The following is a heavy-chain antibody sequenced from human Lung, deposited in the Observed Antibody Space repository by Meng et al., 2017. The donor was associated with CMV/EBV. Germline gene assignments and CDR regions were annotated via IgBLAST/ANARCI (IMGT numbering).Heavy chain of an antibody. CDR1: GYRFSAHY. D-gene: IGHD3-3*01. J-gene: IGHJ4*02. Sequence: SXXVSCKASGYRFSAHYMHWVRQAPGQGLEWMGWINPNNGGTKYAQKFQGRVTMTRDTSISTVYMELSRLRSEDTAVYFCVRDLFQFVDDWGQGTMVTVSS. CDR3: VRDLFQFVDD. CDR2: INPNNGGT. V-gene: IGHV1-2*02.